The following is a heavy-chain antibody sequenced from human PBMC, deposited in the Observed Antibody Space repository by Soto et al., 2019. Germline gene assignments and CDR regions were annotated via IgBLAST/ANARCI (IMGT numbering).Heavy chain of an antibody. Sequence: PSETLSLTCAVSGGSISSGGYSWSWMRQAPGKGLVGIGYICHSGSTYSNPSLNSRVTISVDRPKNQFSLKLRSVTAADTAVYYCARRPVMATLTGFDYWGQGTLVTVSS. CDR1: GGSISSGGYS. CDR2: ICHSGST. D-gene: IGHD2-21*01. J-gene: IGHJ4*02. CDR3: ARRPVMATLTGFDY. V-gene: IGHV4-30-2*01.